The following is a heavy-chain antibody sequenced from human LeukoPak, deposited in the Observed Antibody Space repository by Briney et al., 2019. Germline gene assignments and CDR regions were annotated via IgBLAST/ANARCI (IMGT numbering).Heavy chain of an antibody. V-gene: IGHV1-2*02. CDR1: GYTFTGYY. Sequence: ASVKVSCKASGYTFTGYYMHWVRQAPGQGLEWMGWINPNSGGTNYAQKFQGRVTMTRDTSISTAYMELSRLRSDDTAVYYCARDQYYDSKGWFDPWGQGTLVTVYS. D-gene: IGHD3-16*01. J-gene: IGHJ5*02. CDR2: INPNSGGT. CDR3: ARDQYYDSKGWFDP.